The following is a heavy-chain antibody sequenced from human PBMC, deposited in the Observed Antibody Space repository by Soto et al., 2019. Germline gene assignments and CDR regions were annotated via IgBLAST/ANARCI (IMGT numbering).Heavy chain of an antibody. D-gene: IGHD6-13*01. Sequence: SQTLSLTCVISGDSVSASSAAWNWIRQSPSRGLEWLGRTYYRSKWNFDYAESVKSRMSIIPDTSNNHFSLLLNSVTPEDTAVYYCAKGQVRKGIAAADEYFQHWGQGTLVTVSS. CDR1: GDSVSASSAA. CDR2: TYYRSKWNF. CDR3: AKGQVRKGIAAADEYFQH. J-gene: IGHJ1*01. V-gene: IGHV6-1*01.